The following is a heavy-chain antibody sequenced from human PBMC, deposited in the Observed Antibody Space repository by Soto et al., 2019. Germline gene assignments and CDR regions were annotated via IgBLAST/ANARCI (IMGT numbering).Heavy chain of an antibody. D-gene: IGHD2-8*02. CDR2: INHSGST. J-gene: IGHJ4*02. CDR1: GDSLISYY. CDR3: ARDKITGLFDY. V-gene: IGHV4-34*01. Sequence: SETLSLTCTVYGDSLISYYWSWIRQPPGKGLEWIGEINHSGSTNYNPSLKSRVTISVDTSKNQFSLKLTSVTAADTAVYYCARDKITGLFDYWGQGTLVTVSS.